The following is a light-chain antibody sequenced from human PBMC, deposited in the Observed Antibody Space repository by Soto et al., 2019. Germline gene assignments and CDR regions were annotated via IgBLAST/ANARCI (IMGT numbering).Light chain of an antibody. CDR1: QSVSSSY. CDR2: GAS. V-gene: IGKV3-20*01. Sequence: EIVLTQSPGTLSLSPGERATLSCRASQSVSSSYLAWYQQKPGQAPRLLIYGASSRATGIPDRFSGSGSGTDFPLTISRLEPEDFAVYYCQQYDSSPITFGQGTRLEI. CDR3: QQYDSSPIT. J-gene: IGKJ5*01.